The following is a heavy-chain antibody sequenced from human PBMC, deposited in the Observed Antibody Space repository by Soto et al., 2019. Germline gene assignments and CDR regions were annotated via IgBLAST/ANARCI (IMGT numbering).Heavy chain of an antibody. J-gene: IGHJ3*02. D-gene: IGHD1-1*01. CDR1: GFTFSSYS. CDR3: ATMGMSATALDTFDI. Sequence: SLRLSCAASGFTFSSYSMNWVRQTPGKGLEWISCIGSSGSHIYYADSVKGRLSISRDNANNFLYLQMNSLRAEDTALYYCATMGMSATALDTFDIWGQGTMVT. CDR2: IGSSGSHI. V-gene: IGHV3-21*01.